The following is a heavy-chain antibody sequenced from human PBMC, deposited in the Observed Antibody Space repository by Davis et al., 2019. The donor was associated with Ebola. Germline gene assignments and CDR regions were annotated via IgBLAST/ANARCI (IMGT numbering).Heavy chain of an antibody. Sequence: GESLKISCKGSGYSFSSYWIGWVRQMPGKGLEWMGIIYPGDSDTRYSPSFQGQVTISADKSISTAYLQWSSLKASDTAMYYCARHDEWVGATSWYFDLWGRGTLVTVSS. CDR2: IYPGDSDT. CDR3: ARHDEWVGATSWYFDL. V-gene: IGHV5-51*01. CDR1: GYSFSSYW. D-gene: IGHD1-26*01. J-gene: IGHJ2*01.